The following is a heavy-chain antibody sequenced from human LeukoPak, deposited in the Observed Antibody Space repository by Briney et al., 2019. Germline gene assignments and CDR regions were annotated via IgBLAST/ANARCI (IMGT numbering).Heavy chain of an antibody. J-gene: IGHJ6*03. V-gene: IGHV4-59*08. CDR1: VGSISSYY. Sequence: PSVTLSLTCTVSVGSISSYYWSWIRQSPGKGLEWVGYIYYSGSTNYNPSLKSRVTISVDTSKNQFSPKMSSVTAADTAVYYCARHLHYDYVWGSYRYQQPPPYYYYYYMDVWGKGTTVTVSS. CDR3: ARHLHYDYVWGSYRYQQPPPYYYYYYMDV. D-gene: IGHD3-16*02. CDR2: IYYSGST.